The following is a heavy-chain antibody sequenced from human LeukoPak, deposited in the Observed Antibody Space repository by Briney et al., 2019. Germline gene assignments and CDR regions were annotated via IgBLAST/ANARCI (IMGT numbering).Heavy chain of an antibody. CDR3: AKEVLAVAGHFDY. D-gene: IGHD6-19*01. CDR2: ISGSGGST. CDR1: GFTFSSYA. Sequence: GGSLRPSCAASGFTFSSYAMGWVRQAPGKGLEWVSAISGSGGSTYYADSVKGRFTISRDNFKNTLYLQMNSLRVEDTAVYYCAKEVLAVAGHFDYWGQGTLVTVSS. V-gene: IGHV3-23*01. J-gene: IGHJ4*02.